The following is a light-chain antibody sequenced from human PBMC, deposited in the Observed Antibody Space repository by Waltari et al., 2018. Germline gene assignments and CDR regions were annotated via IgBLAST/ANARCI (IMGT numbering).Light chain of an antibody. V-gene: IGKV3-20*01. CDR3: QQYDGEVVT. J-gene: IGKJ4*01. Sequence: DIVLTQSPGTLSLSPGERATLSCRTSQSVSRTYIAWYPQKPGQTPRLLIYGASNRATGIPDRFSGSGSGTDFTLTISRLEPEDSAVYYCQQYDGEVVTFGGGTK. CDR1: QSVSRTY. CDR2: GAS.